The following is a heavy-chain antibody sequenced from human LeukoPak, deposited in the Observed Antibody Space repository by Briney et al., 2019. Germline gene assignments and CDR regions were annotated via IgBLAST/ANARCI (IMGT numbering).Heavy chain of an antibody. CDR1: GFTYSSYE. D-gene: IGHD3-10*02. CDR3: AELGITMIGGV. V-gene: IGHV3-48*03. J-gene: IGHJ6*04. CDR2: ISSGSTI. Sequence: GGSLRLSCAASGFTYSSYEMNWVRQAPGKGLEWVSYISSGSTIYYADSVKGRFTISRDNAKNSLYLQMDSLRAEDTAVYYCAELGITMIGGVWGKGTTVTVSS.